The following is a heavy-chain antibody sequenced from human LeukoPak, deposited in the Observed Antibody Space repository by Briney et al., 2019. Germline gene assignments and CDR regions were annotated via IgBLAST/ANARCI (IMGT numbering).Heavy chain of an antibody. D-gene: IGHD3-10*01. CDR3: ARGGHRQKEF. CDR2: IKPDGSDK. Sequence: GGSLRLSCAASGFTFRNYCMTWVRQSPGKGLEWVAIIKPDGSDKYHVDSVKGRFTISRDNAKNSLYLQMSSLRAEDTAVYYCARGGHRQKEFWGQGPLVTVSS. CDR1: GFTFRNYC. J-gene: IGHJ4*02. V-gene: IGHV3-7*01.